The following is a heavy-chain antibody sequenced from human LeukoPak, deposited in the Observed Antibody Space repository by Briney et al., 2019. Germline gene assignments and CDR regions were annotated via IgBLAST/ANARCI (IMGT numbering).Heavy chain of an antibody. J-gene: IGHJ4*02. CDR2: INPNSGGT. D-gene: IGHD3-22*01. CDR1: GSTFTDYY. Sequence: GASVKVSCKASGSTFTDYYMHWVRQAPGQGLEWLGLINPNSGGTNYAQKFQGRVTMTRDTSISTAYMELSRLRSDDTAAYYCAREYYDSSAYNQEPIDYWGQGTLVTVSS. V-gene: IGHV1-2*02. CDR3: AREYYDSSAYNQEPIDY.